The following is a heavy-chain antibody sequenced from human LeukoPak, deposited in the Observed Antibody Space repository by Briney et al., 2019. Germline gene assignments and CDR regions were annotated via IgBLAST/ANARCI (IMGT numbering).Heavy chain of an antibody. CDR1: GGSFSGYY. CDR2: INHSGST. V-gene: IGHV4-34*01. D-gene: IGHD2-2*01. Sequence: SETLSLTCVVYGGSFSGYYWSWIRQPPGKGLEWIGEINHSGSTNYNPSLKSRVTISVDTSKNQFSLKLSSVTAADTAVYYCAKGRRKYCSSTSCYGFDYWGQGTLVTVSS. CDR3: AKGRRKYCSSTSCYGFDY. J-gene: IGHJ4*02.